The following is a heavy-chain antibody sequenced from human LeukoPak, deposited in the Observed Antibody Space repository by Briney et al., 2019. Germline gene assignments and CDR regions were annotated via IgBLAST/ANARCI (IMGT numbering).Heavy chain of an antibody. D-gene: IGHD2-15*01. CDR2: ISESDANP. V-gene: IGHV3-23*01. CDR3: TIQCSGSSCRLPDV. Sequence: HAGGSLRLSCAASGFPFSSYAMIWLGHAPGKGLEWVSTISESDANPHYAASVKGGFTISRDDPKNTLYVQMNSLGDEYTARYYCTIQCSGSSCRLPDVWGQGTTVTVSS. CDR1: GFPFSSYA. J-gene: IGHJ6*02.